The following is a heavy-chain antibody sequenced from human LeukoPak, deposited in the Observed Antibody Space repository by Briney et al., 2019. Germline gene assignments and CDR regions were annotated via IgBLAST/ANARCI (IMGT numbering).Heavy chain of an antibody. CDR1: GRSISSSNW. D-gene: IGHD3-22*01. V-gene: IGHV4-4*02. Sequence: SETLSLTCAVSGRSISSSNWWSWVRQPPGKGLEWIGEIYHSGSTNYNPSLKSRVTISVDKSKNQFSLKLSSVTAADTAVYYCAREERSGYYDSSGTYVYWGQGTLVTVSS. CDR3: AREERSGYYDSSGTYVY. J-gene: IGHJ4*02. CDR2: IYHSGST.